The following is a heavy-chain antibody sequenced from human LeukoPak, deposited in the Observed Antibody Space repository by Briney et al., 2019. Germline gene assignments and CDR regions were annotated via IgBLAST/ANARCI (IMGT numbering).Heavy chain of an antibody. D-gene: IGHD2-15*01. Sequence: GESLQISSKATGYSFTNYWTSWVRQIPGKGLEWMGIIYPSESDTSYSPSFQGQVTISADKSISTAYLQWSSLKASDTAMYYRARLGAYCSGGSCYSGAWFDPWGQGTLVTVSS. CDR3: ARLGAYCSGGSCYSGAWFDP. J-gene: IGHJ5*02. V-gene: IGHV5-51*01. CDR2: IYPSESDT. CDR1: GYSFTNYW.